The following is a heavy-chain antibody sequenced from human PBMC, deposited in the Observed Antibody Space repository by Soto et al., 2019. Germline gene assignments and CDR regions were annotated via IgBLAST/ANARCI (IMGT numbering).Heavy chain of an antibody. CDR1: GGSISSGGYY. CDR2: IYYSGSP. V-gene: IGHV4-31*03. J-gene: IGHJ1*01. CDR3: ASGRDGSSMDFQH. D-gene: IGHD2-15*01. Sequence: PSDTLSLTCTLSGGSISSGGYYWSWIRQHPGKCLEWIGYIYYSGSPYYNPSLKSRVTISVDTSKNQFSLKLSSVTAADTAVYYCASGRDGSSMDFQHWGQGTLVTVSS.